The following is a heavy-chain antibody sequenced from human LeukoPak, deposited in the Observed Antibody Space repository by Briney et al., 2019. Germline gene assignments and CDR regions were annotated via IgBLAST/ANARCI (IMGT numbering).Heavy chain of an antibody. CDR2: IRSKANSYAT. D-gene: IGHD1-1*01. CDR3: AKDLSPGTYDY. J-gene: IGHJ4*02. Sequence: GGSLRLSCAASGFTFSGSAMHWVRQASGKGLEWVGRIRSKANSYATAYAASVKGRFTISRDDSKNTAYLQMNSLKTEDTAVYYCAKDLSPGTYDYWGQGTLVTVSS. V-gene: IGHV3-73*01. CDR1: GFTFSGSA.